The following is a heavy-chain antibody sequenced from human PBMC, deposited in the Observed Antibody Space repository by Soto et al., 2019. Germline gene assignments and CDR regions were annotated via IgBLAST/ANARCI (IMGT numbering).Heavy chain of an antibody. Sequence: GGSLRLSCAASGFMFSAYAMLWVRQAPGKGLEWVAAISYDGTNKYYADSIKGRFTISRDNSASTLFLQVNSLRREDTAMYYCARDPSPYTSGWYGIDYWGQGTLVTVSS. CDR1: GFMFSAYA. V-gene: IGHV3-30*04. D-gene: IGHD6-19*01. CDR2: ISYDGTNK. J-gene: IGHJ4*02. CDR3: ARDPSPYTSGWYGIDY.